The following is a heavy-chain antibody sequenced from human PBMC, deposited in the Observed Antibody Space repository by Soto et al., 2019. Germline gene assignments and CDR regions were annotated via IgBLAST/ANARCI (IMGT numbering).Heavy chain of an antibody. Sequence: QVQLQQWGAGLLKPSETLSLTCVVYGGSFSDNYWSWIRQPPGKGLEWIGEINDSGNTNYNPSFKSGVAISRTKAKNQLSLEVRSVTAAGTAVYYRARGRPQWDRSSWYAFDHWRQGTLVTVSS. J-gene: IGHJ4*02. CDR2: INDSGNT. D-gene: IGHD6-13*01. V-gene: IGHV4-34*01. CDR3: ARGRPQWDRSSWYAFDH. CDR1: GGSFSDNY.